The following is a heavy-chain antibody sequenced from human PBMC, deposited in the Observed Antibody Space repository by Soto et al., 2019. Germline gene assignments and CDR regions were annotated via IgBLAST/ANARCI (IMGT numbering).Heavy chain of an antibody. CDR1: GGTFSSYA. V-gene: IGHV1-69*13. J-gene: IGHJ6*02. Sequence: SVKVSCKASGGTFSSYAISWVRQAPGQGLEWMGGIIPIFGTANYAQKFQGRVTITADESTSTAYMELSSLRSEDTAVYYCARNYYDSSGYHRVRTYYGMDVWGQGTTVTVSS. CDR3: ARNYYDSSGYHRVRTYYGMDV. CDR2: IIPIFGTA. D-gene: IGHD3-22*01.